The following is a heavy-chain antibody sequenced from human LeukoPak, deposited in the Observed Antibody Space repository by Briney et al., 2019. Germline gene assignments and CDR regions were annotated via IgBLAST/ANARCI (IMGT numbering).Heavy chain of an antibody. V-gene: IGHV3-23*01. D-gene: IGHD2-2*01. CDR2: VSGSGGST. CDR3: AKDGFGSGGLDLLWFDY. Sequence: GGSLRLSCAASAFSFSAYSMNWVRQAPGKGLEWVSAVSGSGGSTKYAGSVKGRFTISRDNSKNTLYLQMNSLRVEDTAVYYCAKDGFGSGGLDLLWFDYWGRGTLVTVSS. CDR1: AFSFSAYS. J-gene: IGHJ4*02.